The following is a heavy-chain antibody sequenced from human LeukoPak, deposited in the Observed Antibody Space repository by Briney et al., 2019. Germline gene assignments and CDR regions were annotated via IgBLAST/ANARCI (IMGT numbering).Heavy chain of an antibody. D-gene: IGHD6-13*01. CDR2: ISYDGNSQ. CDR3: ARGIAAAATYFDY. V-gene: IGHV3-30*03. Sequence: GGSLRLSCAASGFTFSNYAIHWVRQAPGRGLEWVAAISYDGNSQHYGAPVKGRFTISRDNSKNTLYLQMGSLRAEDMAVYYCARGIAAAATYFDYWGQGTLVTVSS. CDR1: GFTFSNYA. J-gene: IGHJ4*02.